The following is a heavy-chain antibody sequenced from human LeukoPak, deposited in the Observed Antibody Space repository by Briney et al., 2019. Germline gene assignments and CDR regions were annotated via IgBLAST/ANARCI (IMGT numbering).Heavy chain of an antibody. CDR1: GFTFSDYY. CDR3: ARVLGEDIVVVPAAIVWFDP. J-gene: IGHJ5*02. V-gene: IGHV3-11*01. Sequence: PGGSLRLSCAASGFTFSDYYMSWIRQAPGKGLEWVSYISSSGSTIYYADSVKGRFTISRVNAKNSLYLQMNSLRAEDTAVYYCARVLGEDIVVVPAAIVWFDPWGQGTLVTVSS. D-gene: IGHD2-2*01. CDR2: ISSSGSTI.